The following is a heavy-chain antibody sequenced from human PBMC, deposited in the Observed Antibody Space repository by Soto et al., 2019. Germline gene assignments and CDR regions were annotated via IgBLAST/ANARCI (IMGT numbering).Heavy chain of an antibody. Sequence: GGSLRLSCAASGFTFRTYGMHWVRQAPGKGLEWVAIFWYDGSNKYYAESVKGRFTISRDNSKNTLYLQMNSLRAEDTAVYYCARDGTFGAKGGSLDIWGQGTMVTVS. CDR2: FWYDGSNK. CDR3: ARDGTFGAKGGSLDI. J-gene: IGHJ3*02. D-gene: IGHD3-16*01. CDR1: GFTFRTYG. V-gene: IGHV3-33*01.